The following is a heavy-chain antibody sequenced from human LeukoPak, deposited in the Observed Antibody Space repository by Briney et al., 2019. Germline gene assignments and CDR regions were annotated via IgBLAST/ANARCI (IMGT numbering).Heavy chain of an antibody. V-gene: IGHV3-15*01. CDR2: IRSKTDGGTT. CDR3: TTGLSGYYYFDY. Sequence: GGSLRLSCAASGFNFKNAWMNWVRQAPGKGLEWVGHIRSKTDGGTTDYAAPVKGRFTISRDDSKNTLYLQMNSLKTEDTAVYYCTTGLSGYYYFDYWGQGTLVTVSS. J-gene: IGHJ4*02. CDR1: GFNFKNAW. D-gene: IGHD3-22*01.